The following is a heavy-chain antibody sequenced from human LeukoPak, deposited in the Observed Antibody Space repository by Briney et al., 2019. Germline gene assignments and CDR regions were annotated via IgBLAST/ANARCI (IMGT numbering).Heavy chain of an antibody. CDR3: TKGAATRNWFDP. Sequence: PGGSLRLSCAASGFSFNNYAMIWVRQAPGKGLEWVSSVSAGGGGTYYADFVKGRFTISRDNSKNTLYLQMDSLGGDDTAIYYCTKGAATRNWFDPWGQGTLVTVSS. CDR1: GFSFNNYA. J-gene: IGHJ5*02. V-gene: IGHV3-23*01. CDR2: VSAGGGGT. D-gene: IGHD6-13*01.